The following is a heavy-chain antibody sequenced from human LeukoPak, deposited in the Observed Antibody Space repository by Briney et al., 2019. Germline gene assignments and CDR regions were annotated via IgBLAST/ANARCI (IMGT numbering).Heavy chain of an antibody. CDR1: GFTFSSYG. CDR3: ARDGDYSLYYYYYYMDV. D-gene: IGHD4-11*01. CDR2: IWYDGSNK. Sequence: GGSLRLSCAASGFTFSSYGMHWVRQAPGKGLEWVAVIWYDGSNKYYADSVKGRFTISRDNSKNTLYLQMNSLRAEDTAVYYCARDGDYSLYYYYYYMDVWGKGTTVTVSS. J-gene: IGHJ6*03. V-gene: IGHV3-33*01.